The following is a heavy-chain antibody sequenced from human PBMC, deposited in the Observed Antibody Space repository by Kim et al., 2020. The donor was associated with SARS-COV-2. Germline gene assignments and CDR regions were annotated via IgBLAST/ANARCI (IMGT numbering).Heavy chain of an antibody. CDR2: ISWNSGSI. J-gene: IGHJ6*02. CDR3: AKDREAAGALWYYYGMDV. CDR1: GFTFDDYA. Sequence: GGSLRLSCAASGFTFDDYAMHWVRQAPGKGLEWVSGISWNSGSIGYADSVKGRFTISRDNAKNSLYLQMNSLRAEDTALYYCAKDREAAGALWYYYGMDVWGPVTTVTVSS. V-gene: IGHV3-9*01. D-gene: IGHD6-13*01.